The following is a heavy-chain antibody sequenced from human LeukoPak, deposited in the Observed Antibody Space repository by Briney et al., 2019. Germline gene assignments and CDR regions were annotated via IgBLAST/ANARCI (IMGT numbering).Heavy chain of an antibody. CDR3: ARLDGSYFFDY. CDR1: GGSFSGYY. Sequence: PSETLSLTCAVYGGSFSGYYWSWIRQAPGKGLEWIGEINHSGSTNYNPSLKSRVTISVDTSKNQFSLKLSSVTAADTAVYYCARLDGSYFFDYWGQGTLVTVSS. J-gene: IGHJ4*02. D-gene: IGHD1-26*01. V-gene: IGHV4-34*01. CDR2: INHSGST.